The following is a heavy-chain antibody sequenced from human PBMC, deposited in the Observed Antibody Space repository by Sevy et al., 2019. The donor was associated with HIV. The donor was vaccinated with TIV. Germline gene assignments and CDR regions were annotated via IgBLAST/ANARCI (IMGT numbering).Heavy chain of an antibody. CDR1: GSTLSQMA. V-gene: IGHV1-24*01. J-gene: IGHJ4*02. D-gene: IGHD3-22*01. CDR2: FDPEYAET. CDR3: ATTKDYYESSGEPFDY. Sequence: ASVKVSCKVSGSTLSQMAMHWVRQAPGKGLEWMATFDPEYAETIYTQKLQGRVTMTEDTSRDTAYMELSNLRSEDTAVYYCATTKDYYESSGEPFDYWGQRTLVTVSS.